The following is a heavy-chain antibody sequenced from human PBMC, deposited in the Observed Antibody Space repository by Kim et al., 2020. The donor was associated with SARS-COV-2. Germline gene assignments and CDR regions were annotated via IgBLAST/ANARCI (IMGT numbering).Heavy chain of an antibody. D-gene: IGHD6-13*01. CDR1: GDSVSSNSAA. V-gene: IGHV6-1*01. J-gene: IGHJ6*02. CDR3: AREDVENLIAAAGTTYYYYGMDV. Sequence: SQTLSLTCAISGDSVSSNSAAWHWIRQSPSRGLEWLGRTYYRSKWYNDYAVSVKSRITINPDTSKNQFSLQLNSVTPEDTAVYYCAREDVENLIAAAGTTYYYYGMDVWGQGTTVTVSS. CDR2: TYYRSKWYN.